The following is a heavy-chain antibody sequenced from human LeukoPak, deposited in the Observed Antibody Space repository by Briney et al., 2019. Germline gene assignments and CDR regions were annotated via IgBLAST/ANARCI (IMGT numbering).Heavy chain of an antibody. D-gene: IGHD1-1*01. V-gene: IGHV4-59*01. CDR3: ARERNGQIDY. Sequence: PSGTLSLTCTVSGGSISSYYWSWIRQPPGKGLEWIGYIYYSGSTNYNPSLKSRVTISVDTSKNQFSLKLSSVTAADTAVYYCARERNGQIDYWGQGTLVTVSS. CDR2: IYYSGST. CDR1: GGSISSYY. J-gene: IGHJ4*02.